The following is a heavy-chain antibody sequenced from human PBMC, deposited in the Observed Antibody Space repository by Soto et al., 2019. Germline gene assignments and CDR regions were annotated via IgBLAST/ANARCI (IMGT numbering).Heavy chain of an antibody. CDR1: GFTFSSYG. V-gene: IGHV3-30*18. CDR2: ISYDGSNK. CDR3: AKDVVVGATTGLGDYYYYYGMDV. Sequence: LRVSCAASGFTFSSYGMHWVRQAPGKGLEWVAVISYDGSNKYYADSVKGRFTISRDNSKNTLYLQMNSLRAEDTAVYYCAKDVVVGATTGLGDYYYYYGMDVWGQGTTVTVSS. J-gene: IGHJ6*02. D-gene: IGHD1-26*01.